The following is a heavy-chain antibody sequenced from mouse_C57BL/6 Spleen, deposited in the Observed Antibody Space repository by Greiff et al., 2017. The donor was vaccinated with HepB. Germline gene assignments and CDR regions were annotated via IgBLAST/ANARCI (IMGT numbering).Heavy chain of an antibody. J-gene: IGHJ3*01. Sequence: VQLQQSGAELVKPGASVKISCKASGYAFSSYWMNWVKQRPGKGLEWIGQIYPGDGDTNYNGKFKGKATLTADKSYSTAYMQLSSLTSEDSAVYFCARSNYYSNGVFAYWGQGTLVTVSA. CDR2: IYPGDGDT. D-gene: IGHD2-5*01. CDR3: ARSNYYSNGVFAY. V-gene: IGHV1-80*01. CDR1: GYAFSSYW.